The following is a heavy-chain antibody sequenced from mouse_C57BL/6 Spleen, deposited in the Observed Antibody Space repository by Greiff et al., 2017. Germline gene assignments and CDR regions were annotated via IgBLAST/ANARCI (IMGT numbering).Heavy chain of an antibody. Sequence: VQLQQSGPELVKPGASVKISCKASGYAFSSSWMNWVKQRPGKGLEWIGRIYPGDGDTNYNGKFKGKATLTADKSSSTAYMQLSSLTSEDSAVYFCANMYAMDYWGQGTSVTVSS. J-gene: IGHJ4*01. CDR1: GYAFSSSW. CDR3: ANMYAMDY. V-gene: IGHV1-82*01. CDR2: IYPGDGDT.